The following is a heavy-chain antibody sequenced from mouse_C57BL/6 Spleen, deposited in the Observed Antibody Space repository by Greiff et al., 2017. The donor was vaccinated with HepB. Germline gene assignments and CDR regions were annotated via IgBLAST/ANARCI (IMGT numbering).Heavy chain of an antibody. CDR3: ARDQDYANAMDY. V-gene: IGHV5-4*01. D-gene: IGHD2-4*01. CDR2: ISDGGSYT. Sequence: DVMLVESGGGLVKPGGSLKLSCAASGFTFSSYAMSWVRQTPEKRLEWVATISDGGSYTYYPDNVKGRFTISRDNAKNNLYLQMSHLKSEDTAMYYCARDQDYANAMDYWGQGTSVTVSS. CDR1: GFTFSSYA. J-gene: IGHJ4*01.